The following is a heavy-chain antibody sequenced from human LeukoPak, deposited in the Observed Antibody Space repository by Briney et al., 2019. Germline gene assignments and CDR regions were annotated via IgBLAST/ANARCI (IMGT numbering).Heavy chain of an antibody. V-gene: IGHV4-31*03. Sequence: SETLSLTCTVSGGSISSGGYYWSWIRQHPGKGLEWIGYIYYSGSTYYNPSLKSRVTISVDTSKNQFSLKLSSVTAADTAAYYCARVPDTAMGLFDYWGQGTLVTVSS. CDR1: GGSISSGGYY. CDR2: IYYSGST. D-gene: IGHD5-18*01. J-gene: IGHJ4*02. CDR3: ARVPDTAMGLFDY.